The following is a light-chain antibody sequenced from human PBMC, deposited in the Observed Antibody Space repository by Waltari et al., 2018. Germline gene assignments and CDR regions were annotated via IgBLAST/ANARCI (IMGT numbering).Light chain of an antibody. Sequence: QAGLTQPPSVSKDLRQIATPTRTGNSDNAGHQRAAWHQQHRGRPPNLLSYRNNNRHSNISKGFTASRSGNTASLTIPGVQPEDEADYYCSAWDSSLSAWVFGGGTRLTVL. CDR1: SDNAGHQR. V-gene: IGLV10-54*01. J-gene: IGLJ3*02. CDR2: RNN. CDR3: SAWDSSLSAWV.